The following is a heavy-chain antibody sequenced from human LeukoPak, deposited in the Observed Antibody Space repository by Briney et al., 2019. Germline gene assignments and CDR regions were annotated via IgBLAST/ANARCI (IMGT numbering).Heavy chain of an antibody. CDR1: GFTFSSYG. D-gene: IGHD6-19*01. V-gene: IGHV3-30*02. J-gene: IGHJ6*02. Sequence: PGGSLRLSCAASGFTFSSYGMHWVRQAPGKGLEWVAFIRYDGSSKYYADSVKGRFTISRDNSKNTLYLQMNSLRAEDTAVYYCAKDPMIAVAGTFGFKNRNYYYYGMDVWGQGTTVTVSS. CDR2: IRYDGSSK. CDR3: AKDPMIAVAGTFGFKNRNYYYYGMDV.